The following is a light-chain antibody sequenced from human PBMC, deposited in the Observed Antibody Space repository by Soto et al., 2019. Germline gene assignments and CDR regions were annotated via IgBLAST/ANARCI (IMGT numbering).Light chain of an antibody. CDR2: GAS. CDR1: QPIGTF. CDR3: QQSYNSPRT. V-gene: IGKV1-39*01. J-gene: IGKJ1*01. Sequence: DIQMTQSPSSLSASVGDGVTITCRASQPIGTFLHWYQQKPGRAPNPLIHGASTLQTGVPSRFSGSGSGSDFTLTISSLQPDDFGTYFCQQSYNSPRTFGQGTKVDIK.